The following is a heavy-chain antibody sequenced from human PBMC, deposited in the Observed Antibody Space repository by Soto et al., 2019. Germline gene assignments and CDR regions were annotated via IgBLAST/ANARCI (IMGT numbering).Heavy chain of an antibody. CDR3: ARDEYYDSNNWFDH. CDR2: VYSTGST. CDR1: GGAITAYY. V-gene: IGHV4-4*07. Sequence: SETLSLTCTVSGGAITAYYWSWIRQPAGEGLQWIGRVYSTGSTNYNPSLRSRVTMSVDTSQNQFFLRLSSVTAADTAVYYCARDEYYDSNNWFDHWGQGILVTVSS. J-gene: IGHJ5*02. D-gene: IGHD3-22*01.